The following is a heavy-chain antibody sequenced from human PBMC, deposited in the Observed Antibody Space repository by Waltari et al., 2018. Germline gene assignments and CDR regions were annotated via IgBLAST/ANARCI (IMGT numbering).Heavy chain of an antibody. CDR3: ARNAQITMVRGVIFD. CDR2: VSPIVGIG. CDR1: GGTFSSYT. J-gene: IGHJ4*02. D-gene: IGHD3-10*01. V-gene: IGHV1-69*02. Sequence: QVQLVQSGAAVKKPGSSVKVSCKASGGTFSSYTIRWVRQAPGQGLEWMGRVSPIVGIGNYGQKGQGRVTSTAEKSTSRGYMELSSLRAEETAGYYCARNAQITMVRGVIFDWGQGTLVTVSS.